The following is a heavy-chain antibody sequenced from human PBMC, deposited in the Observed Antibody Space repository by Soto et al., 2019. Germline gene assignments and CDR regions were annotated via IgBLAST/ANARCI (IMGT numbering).Heavy chain of an antibody. J-gene: IGHJ4*02. CDR2: INPNSGGT. Sequence: ASVQVSCKASGYPFTGYYMHWVRQAPGQGLEWMGWINPNSGGTNYAQKFQGWVTMTRDTSISTAYMELSRLRSDDTAVYYCARAGSTMFDFDYWGQGTLVTVSS. CDR1: GYPFTGYY. CDR3: ARAGSTMFDFDY. V-gene: IGHV1-2*04. D-gene: IGHD3-10*02.